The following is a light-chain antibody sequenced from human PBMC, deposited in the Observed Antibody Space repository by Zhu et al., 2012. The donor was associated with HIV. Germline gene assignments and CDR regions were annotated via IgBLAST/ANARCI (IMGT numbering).Light chain of an antibody. CDR2: DAS. V-gene: IGKV3-11*01. J-gene: IGKJ4*01. CDR1: QSASSY. Sequence: IVLTQSPATLSLSPGERATVSCRASQSASSYLAWYQQKPGQAPRLLIYDASKRATGIPARFSGSGSGTDFTLTISSLEPEDFALYYCQQRSNWPLTFGGGTKVEIK. CDR3: QQRSNWPLT.